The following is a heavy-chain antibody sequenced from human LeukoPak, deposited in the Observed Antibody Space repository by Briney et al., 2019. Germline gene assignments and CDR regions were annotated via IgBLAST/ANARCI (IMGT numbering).Heavy chain of an antibody. CDR2: INPNSGGT. D-gene: IGHD5-12*01. CDR1: GYTFTGYY. Sequence: GASVKVSCKASGYTFTGYYMHWVRQAPGQGLEWMGWINPNSGGTNYAQKFPGRVTMTRDTSISTAYMELSRLRSDDTAVYYCARERYSGYGDHGNFDYWGQGTLVTVSS. V-gene: IGHV1-2*02. J-gene: IGHJ4*02. CDR3: ARERYSGYGDHGNFDY.